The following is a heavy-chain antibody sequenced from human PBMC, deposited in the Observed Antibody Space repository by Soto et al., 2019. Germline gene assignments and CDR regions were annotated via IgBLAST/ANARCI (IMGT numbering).Heavy chain of an antibody. V-gene: IGHV3-21*01. CDR2: ISPSTSHI. Sequence: EVHLVESGGGLVNPGGSLILSCAVSGFTFSSCTMNWVRQAPGKGLEWVSSISPSTSHIYYADSVKGRFTISRDNAKNSLFLQMNSLRAEDTAVYYCSGCSGGACHQNYGMDVWGQGTTVTVSS. D-gene: IGHD2-15*01. J-gene: IGHJ6*02. CDR3: SGCSGGACHQNYGMDV. CDR1: GFTFSSCT.